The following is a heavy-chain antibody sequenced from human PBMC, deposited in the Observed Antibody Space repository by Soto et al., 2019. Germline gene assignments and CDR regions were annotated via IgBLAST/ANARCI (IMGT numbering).Heavy chain of an antibody. Sequence: EVQLVESGGGLVQPGGSLRLSCAASGFTFSRYWRTWVRQAPGKGLEWVANIKEDGSEKHYVDSARGRFTISRDNAKNPLYLQMNSLRVEDTAVYFCSRDVVVGAKALNYWGQGTLVTVSS. J-gene: IGHJ4*02. V-gene: IGHV3-7*01. CDR3: SRDVVVGAKALNY. CDR1: GFTFSRYW. D-gene: IGHD2-15*01. CDR2: IKEDGSEK.